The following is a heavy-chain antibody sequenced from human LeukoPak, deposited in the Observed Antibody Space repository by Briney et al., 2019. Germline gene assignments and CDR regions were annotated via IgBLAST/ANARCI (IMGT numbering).Heavy chain of an antibody. V-gene: IGHV3-30*01. CDR3: ARDPGSTGWYYYYYYMDV. CDR2: ISYDGSNN. J-gene: IGHJ6*03. D-gene: IGHD6-19*01. Sequence: GRSLRLSCAASGFTFSSYALHWVRQAPGKGLEWEAVISYDGSNNYYADSVKGRFTISRDYSKNTLYLQMNSLRAEDTAVYYCARDPGSTGWYYYYYYMDVWGKGTTVTVSS. CDR1: GFTFSSYA.